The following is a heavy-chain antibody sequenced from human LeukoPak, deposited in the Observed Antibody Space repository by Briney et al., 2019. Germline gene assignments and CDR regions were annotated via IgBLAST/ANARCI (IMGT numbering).Heavy chain of an antibody. Sequence: GGSLRLSCAASGFTFSNYGVHWVRQAPGKGLEWVAVIWYDGSNKYYADSVKGRFTISRDNSKNTLYLQMNSLRAEDTAVYYCAGTKATRGFLDYWGQGTLVTVSS. D-gene: IGHD1/OR15-1a*01. CDR2: IWYDGSNK. CDR1: GFTFSNYG. CDR3: AGTKATRGFLDY. V-gene: IGHV3-33*01. J-gene: IGHJ4*02.